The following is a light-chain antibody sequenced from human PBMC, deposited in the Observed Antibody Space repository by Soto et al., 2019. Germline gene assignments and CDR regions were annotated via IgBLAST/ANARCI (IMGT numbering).Light chain of an antibody. V-gene: IGKV3-20*01. CDR3: QQYGSSPPIT. CDR2: GAS. CDR1: QSVSSTY. J-gene: IGKJ5*01. Sequence: IVLSQSPCTLSLSPGERATLSCRASQSVSSTYLAWYQQKPGQAPRPLIYGASSRATGIPDRFSGSGSGTDFTLTISRLEPEDFAVYYCQQYGSSPPITFGQGTRLEIK.